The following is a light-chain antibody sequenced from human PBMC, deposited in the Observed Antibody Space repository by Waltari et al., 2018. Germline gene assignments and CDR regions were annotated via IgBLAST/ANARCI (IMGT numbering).Light chain of an antibody. CDR2: DAS. Sequence: EIVLTQSPVTLSFSPGERATLSCRASQSVRPSLAWYQQKPGQAPRLLIYDASNRATGIPARFSGSGSGTDFTLTISSLEPEDFAVYYCQQRYNWPPVLTFGGGTKVEIK. V-gene: IGKV3-11*01. J-gene: IGKJ4*01. CDR1: QSVRPS. CDR3: QQRYNWPPVLT.